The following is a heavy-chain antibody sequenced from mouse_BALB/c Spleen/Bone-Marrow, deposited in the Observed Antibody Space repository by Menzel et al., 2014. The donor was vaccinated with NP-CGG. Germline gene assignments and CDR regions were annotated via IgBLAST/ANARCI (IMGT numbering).Heavy chain of an antibody. CDR2: INPDSSTI. Sequence: VQLKESGGGLVQPGGSLKLSCAASGFAFSSYWMCWVRQTPGKGLEWIGEINPDSSTINYTQSLKDKFIISRDNAKNTLCMQKSKERSDDTALYDCERHNDYGNLVVWGAGTTVTVSS. D-gene: IGHD1-1*01. V-gene: IGHV4-1*02. CDR3: ERHNDYGNLVV. J-gene: IGHJ1*01. CDR1: GFAFSSYW.